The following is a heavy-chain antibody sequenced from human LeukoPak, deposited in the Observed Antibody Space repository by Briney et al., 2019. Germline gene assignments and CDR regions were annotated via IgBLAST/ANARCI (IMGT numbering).Heavy chain of an antibody. CDR1: GYNFITYW. D-gene: IGHD3-16*01. CDR3: ARLAYSTTWSAARFDP. V-gene: IGHV5-51*01. CDR2: IYPGDSDT. Sequence: GASLKISCKGSGYNFITYWIAWVRQLPGKGLEWLGIIYPGDSDTRYSPAFQGRVTISADKSISTAYLQWSSLKASDTAMYYCARLAYSTTWSAARFDPWGQGALVTVSS. J-gene: IGHJ5*02.